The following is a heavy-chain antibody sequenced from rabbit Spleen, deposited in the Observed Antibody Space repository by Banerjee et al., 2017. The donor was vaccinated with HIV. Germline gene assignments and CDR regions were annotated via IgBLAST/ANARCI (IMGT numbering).Heavy chain of an antibody. Sequence: QEQVVESGGGLVRPEGSLKLSCTASGFSFSNKAVMCWVRQAPGKGLEWIACINAVTGKAVYASWAKGRFTISKSSSTTVTLQMTSLTAADTATYFCARDTSSSFSSYGMDLWGPGTLVTVS. CDR1: GFSFSNKAV. CDR2: INAVTGKA. V-gene: IGHV1S45*01. CDR3: ARDTSSSFSSYGMDL. D-gene: IGHD1-1*01. J-gene: IGHJ6*01.